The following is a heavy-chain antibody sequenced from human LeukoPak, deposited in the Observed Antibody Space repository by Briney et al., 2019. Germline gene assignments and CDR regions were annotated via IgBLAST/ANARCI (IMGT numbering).Heavy chain of an antibody. D-gene: IGHD3-22*01. V-gene: IGHV1-18*01. J-gene: IGHJ4*02. Sequence: ASVKFSCKASGYSFTDYGFSWVRQAPGQGLEWMAWISAYNGDTNYAQKLQGRVTMTTDTSTSTAYMELRSLRSDDTAVYYCARGISDSSGYYPYFDYWGQGTLVTVSS. CDR3: ARGISDSSGYYPYFDY. CDR1: GYSFTDYG. CDR2: ISAYNGDT.